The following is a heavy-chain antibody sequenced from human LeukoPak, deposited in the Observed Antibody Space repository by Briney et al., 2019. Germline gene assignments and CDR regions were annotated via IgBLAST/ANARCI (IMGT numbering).Heavy chain of an antibody. CDR3: ALGNCPTTSCYPGVAFDV. J-gene: IGHJ3*01. CDR1: GGSISSGGYF. Sequence: PSETLSLTCTVSGGSISSGGYFWSWIRQPAGKGLEWIGRFYASGSTNYNPSLQSRVTISMDTSKNQFSLKLTSVTAADTAVYYCALGNCPTTSCYPGVAFDVWGQGTMVTVSS. CDR2: FYASGST. D-gene: IGHD2-2*01. V-gene: IGHV4-61*02.